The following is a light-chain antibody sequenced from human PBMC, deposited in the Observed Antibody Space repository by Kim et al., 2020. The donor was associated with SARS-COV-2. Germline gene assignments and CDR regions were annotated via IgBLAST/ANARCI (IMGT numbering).Light chain of an antibody. CDR2: RAS. CDR3: QQYNTFYT. CDR1: QSVGDC. Sequence: LSPSVGDRFPFTCRARQSVGDCLAWFQQKPGKAPKLLVYRASTLQSGVPSRFSGSGSGTEFTLTITSLQPDDFATYYCQQYNTFYTYGRGTKLEI. V-gene: IGKV1-5*03. J-gene: IGKJ2*01.